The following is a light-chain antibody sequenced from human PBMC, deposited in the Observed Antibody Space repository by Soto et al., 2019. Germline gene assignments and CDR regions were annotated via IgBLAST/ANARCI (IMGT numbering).Light chain of an antibody. CDR1: QDIKHD. Sequence: AIQMTQSPSSLSASVGDRVTITCRASQDIKHDLGWYQQKPGKAPKLVIYSTSKLQSGVPSRFSGTGSGTDFTLTFTGLQPEDFATYYCLHDYNYPLTFGGGTKVEI. CDR3: LHDYNYPLT. CDR2: STS. V-gene: IGKV1-6*01. J-gene: IGKJ4*01.